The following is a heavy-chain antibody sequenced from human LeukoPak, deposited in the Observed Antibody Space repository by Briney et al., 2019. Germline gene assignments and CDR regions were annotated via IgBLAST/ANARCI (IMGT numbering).Heavy chain of an antibody. D-gene: IGHD1-26*01. CDR3: ARGRRGGYWGGFVDY. Sequence: SETLSLTCAVYGGSFSNYYWTWIRQPPGKGLEWIGEINHSGSARYNPSLKSRVIISVDTSKNQFSLKLSSVTAADTAVYYCARGRRGGYWGGFVDYWGQGTLVTVSS. V-gene: IGHV4-34*01. CDR2: INHSGSA. CDR1: GGSFSNYY. J-gene: IGHJ4*02.